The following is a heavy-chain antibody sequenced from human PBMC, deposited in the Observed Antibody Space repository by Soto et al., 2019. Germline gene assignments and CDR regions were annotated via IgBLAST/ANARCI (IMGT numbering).Heavy chain of an antibody. D-gene: IGHD3-9*01. Sequence: SETLSLTCAVYGGSFSGYYWSWIRQPPGKGLEWIGEINHSGSTNYNPSLKSRVTISVDTSKNQFSLKLSSVTAADTAVYYCARVPVLRYFDWFFDYWGQGTLVTSPQ. CDR2: INHSGST. CDR3: ARVPVLRYFDWFFDY. V-gene: IGHV4-34*01. CDR1: GGSFSGYY. J-gene: IGHJ4*02.